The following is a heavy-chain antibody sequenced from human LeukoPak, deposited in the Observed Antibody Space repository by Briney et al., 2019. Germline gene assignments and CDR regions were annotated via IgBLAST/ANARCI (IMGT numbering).Heavy chain of an antibody. Sequence: PGGSLRLSCAASGFTFSSYGMHWVRQAPGKGLEWVSFIRFDGTNKYYADSVKGRFTISRDNAKNSLYLQMNSLRAEDTAVYYCARDPRSYYYDYWGQGTLVTVSS. CDR1: GFTFSSYG. CDR3: ARDPRSYYYDY. V-gene: IGHV3-30*02. J-gene: IGHJ4*02. CDR2: IRFDGTNK.